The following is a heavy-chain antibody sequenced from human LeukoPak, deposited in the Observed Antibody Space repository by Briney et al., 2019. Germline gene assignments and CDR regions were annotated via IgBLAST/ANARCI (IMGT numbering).Heavy chain of an antibody. D-gene: IGHD3-16*02. Sequence: SETLSLTCTVSGGSICSYYWSWIRQPPGKGLEWIGYIYYSGSTNYSPSLKSRVTISVDTSKNQFSLKLTSVTAADTAVYYCARGYDYVWGSHRALGYWGQGTLVTVSS. V-gene: IGHV4-59*01. CDR3: ARGYDYVWGSHRALGY. CDR1: GGSICSYY. CDR2: IYYSGST. J-gene: IGHJ4*02.